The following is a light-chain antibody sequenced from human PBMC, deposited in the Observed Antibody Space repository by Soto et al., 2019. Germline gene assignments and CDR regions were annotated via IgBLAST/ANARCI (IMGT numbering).Light chain of an antibody. J-gene: IGKJ3*01. CDR2: GAP. CDR3: QQLFIYPPT. Sequence: IQLTQSPSSLSASVGDRVTITCRASQAIINYLAWYQQKPGKAPQLLIYGAPTLQSGVPSRFSGSGSGTHFTLTVSSLQPEDFATYYCQQLFIYPPTFGPGTKVDI. CDR1: QAIINY. V-gene: IGKV1-9*01.